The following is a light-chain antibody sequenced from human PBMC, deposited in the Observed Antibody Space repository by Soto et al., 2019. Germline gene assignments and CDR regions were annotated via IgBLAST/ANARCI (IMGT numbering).Light chain of an antibody. Sequence: EIVSTQSPGTQTLSPVDSPTLSCRARRSVSSSYLAWYQQKPGQAPGLLIYGASSRATGIPDRFSGSGSGTDFTLTISSLQAEDVAVYYCQQYYSTPQTFGQGTKVDIK. CDR3: QQYYSTPQT. V-gene: IGKV3-20*01. J-gene: IGKJ1*01. CDR2: GAS. CDR1: RSVSSSY.